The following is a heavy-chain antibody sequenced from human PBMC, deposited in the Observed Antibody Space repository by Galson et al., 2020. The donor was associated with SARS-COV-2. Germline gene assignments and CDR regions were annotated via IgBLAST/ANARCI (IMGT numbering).Heavy chain of an antibody. CDR1: GFTFSSYG. CDR3: ARELLPTYGRDV. Sequence: GESLKISCAASGFTFSSYGMHWVRQAPGKGLEWVAVISYDGSNKYYADSVKGRVTISRDNSKNTLYLQMNSLRAEDTAVYYCARELLPTYGRDVWGQGTTVTVSS. D-gene: IGHD2-15*01. V-gene: IGHV3-30*03. CDR2: ISYDGSNK. J-gene: IGHJ6*02.